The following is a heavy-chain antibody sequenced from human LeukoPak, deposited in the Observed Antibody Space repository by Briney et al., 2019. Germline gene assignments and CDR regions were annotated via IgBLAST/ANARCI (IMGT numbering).Heavy chain of an antibody. Sequence: SETLSLTCAVYGGSFSGYYWSWIRQPPGKGLEWIGEINHSGSTNYNPSLKSRVTISVDTSKNQFSLKLSSVTAADTAVYYCARAGDTAMGDYYYYYYMDVWGKGTTVTVSS. CDR2: INHSGST. CDR1: GGSFSGYY. V-gene: IGHV4-34*01. CDR3: ARAGDTAMGDYYYYYYMDV. J-gene: IGHJ6*03. D-gene: IGHD5-18*01.